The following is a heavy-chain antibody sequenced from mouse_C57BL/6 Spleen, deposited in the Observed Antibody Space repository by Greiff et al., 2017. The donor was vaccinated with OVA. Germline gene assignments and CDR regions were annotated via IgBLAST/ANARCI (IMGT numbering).Heavy chain of an antibody. CDR2: ISSGSSTI. D-gene: IGHD1-1*01. CDR3: ARPFITTVVATNYFDY. J-gene: IGHJ2*01. Sequence: EVKLMESGGGLVKPGGSLKLSCAASGFTFSDYGMHWVRQAPEKGLEWVAYISSGSSTIYYADTVKGRFTISRDNAKNTLFLQMTSLRSEDTAMYYCARPFITTVVATNYFDYWGQGTTLTVSS. CDR1: GFTFSDYG. V-gene: IGHV5-17*01.